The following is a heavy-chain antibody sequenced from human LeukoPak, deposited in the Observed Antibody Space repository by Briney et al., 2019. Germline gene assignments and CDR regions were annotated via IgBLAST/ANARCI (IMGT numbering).Heavy chain of an antibody. V-gene: IGHV3-30-3*01. CDR2: ISYDGSNK. Sequence: GGSLRLSCAASGFTFSSYAMHWVRQAPGRGLEWVAVISYDGSNKYYADSVKGRFTISRDNSKNTLYLQMNSLRAEDTAVYYCARSITMVRGANSPHFDYWGQGTLVTVSS. CDR3: ARSITMVRGANSPHFDY. CDR1: GFTFSSYA. D-gene: IGHD3-10*01. J-gene: IGHJ4*02.